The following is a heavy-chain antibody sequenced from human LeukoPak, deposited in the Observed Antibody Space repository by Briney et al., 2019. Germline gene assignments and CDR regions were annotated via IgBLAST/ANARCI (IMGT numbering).Heavy chain of an antibody. CDR1: GGSISSSSCY. Sequence: SETLSLTCTVSGGSISSSSCYWGWIRQPPGKGLEWIGSIYYSGSTYYNPSLKSRVTISVDTSKNQFSLKLSSVTAADTAVYYCAMVTIFGVAKRKRRGGGVDYWGQGTLVTVSS. CDR2: IYYSGST. D-gene: IGHD3-3*01. V-gene: IGHV4-39*01. J-gene: IGHJ4*02. CDR3: AMVTIFGVAKRKRRGGGVDY.